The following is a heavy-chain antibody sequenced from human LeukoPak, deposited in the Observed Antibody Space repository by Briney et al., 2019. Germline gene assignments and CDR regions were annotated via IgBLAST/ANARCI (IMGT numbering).Heavy chain of an antibody. J-gene: IGHJ3*02. CDR2: INPNSGGT. CDR3: ATDSWSDIVVVPAQAFDI. V-gene: IGHV1-2*02. CDR1: GYTFTGYY. Sequence: ASVKVSCKASGYTFTGYYMHWVRQAPGQGLEWMGWINPNSGGTNYAQKFQGRVTMTEDTSTDTAYMELSSLRSEDTAVYYCATDSWSDIVVVPAQAFDIWGQGTMVTVSS. D-gene: IGHD2-2*01.